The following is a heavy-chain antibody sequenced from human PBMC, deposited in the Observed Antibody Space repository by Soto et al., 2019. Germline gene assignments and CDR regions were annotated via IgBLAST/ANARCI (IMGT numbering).Heavy chain of an antibody. Sequence: SGPTLVNPTQPLTLTCTFSGFSLSTSGVGVGWIRQPPGKALEWLALIYWDDDKRYSPSLKSRLTITKDTSKNQVVLTMTNMDPVDTATYYFAHSPEHYDILTSYHNSSFDYWGQGTLVTVSS. J-gene: IGHJ4*02. D-gene: IGHD3-9*01. CDR3: AHSPEHYDILTSYHNSSFDY. V-gene: IGHV2-5*02. CDR1: GFSLSTSGVG. CDR2: IYWDDDK.